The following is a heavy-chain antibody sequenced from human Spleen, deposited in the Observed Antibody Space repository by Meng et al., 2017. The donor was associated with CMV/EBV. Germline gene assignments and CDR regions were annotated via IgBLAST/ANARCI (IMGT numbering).Heavy chain of an antibody. CDR3: ARGLATASFWFDS. Sequence: GSLRLSCTVSGGSVRSGSSYWSWNRQSPGKGLEWIGSIYYSGNTNYNPPLKSRVTMSVDTSKNEFSLRLSSVTAADTAVYFCARGLATASFWFDSWGQGTLVTVSS. J-gene: IGHJ5*01. V-gene: IGHV4-61*01. CDR2: IYYSGNT. D-gene: IGHD5-18*01. CDR1: GGSVRSGSSY.